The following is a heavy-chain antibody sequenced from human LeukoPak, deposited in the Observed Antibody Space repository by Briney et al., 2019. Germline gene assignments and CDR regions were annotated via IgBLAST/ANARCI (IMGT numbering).Heavy chain of an antibody. V-gene: IGHV3-15*01. CDR2: IKSKTDGGTT. Sequence: PAGSLRLSCAASGCTFTNAWMRWVRQAPGKGLEWVGHIKSKTDGGTTDYAAPVKGRFTISRDDSKNTLYLQMNSLKSEDTAVYYCATDPRGIYGSGSFPWVDCWGQGTLVTVSS. J-gene: IGHJ4*02. CDR1: GCTFTNAW. CDR3: ATDPRGIYGSGSFPWVDC. D-gene: IGHD3-10*01.